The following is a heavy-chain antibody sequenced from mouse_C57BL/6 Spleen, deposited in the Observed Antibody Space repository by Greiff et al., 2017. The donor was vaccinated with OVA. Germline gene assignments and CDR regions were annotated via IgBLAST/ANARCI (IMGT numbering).Heavy chain of an antibody. J-gene: IGHJ3*01. CDR3: TRSEDYEGFAY. Sequence: QVQLQQSGAELVRPGASVTLSCKASGYTFTDYEMHWVKQTPVHGLEWIGAIDPETGGTAYNQKFKGKAILTADKSSSTAYMELRSLTSEDSAVYYCTRSEDYEGFAYWGQGTLVTVSA. D-gene: IGHD2-4*01. CDR2: IDPETGGT. CDR1: GYTFTDYE. V-gene: IGHV1-15*01.